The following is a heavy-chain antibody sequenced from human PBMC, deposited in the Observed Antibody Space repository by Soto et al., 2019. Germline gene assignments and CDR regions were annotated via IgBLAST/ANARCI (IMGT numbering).Heavy chain of an antibody. J-gene: IGHJ6*02. Sequence: PGESLKISCKGSGYSFTSYWIGWVRQMPGKGLEWMGIIYPGDSDTRYSPSFQGQVTISADKSISTAYLQWSSLKASDTAMYYCAREYSSSSALYYGMDVWGQGTTVTVS. CDR3: AREYSSSSALYYGMDV. V-gene: IGHV5-51*01. CDR2: IYPGDSDT. D-gene: IGHD6-6*01. CDR1: GYSFTSYW.